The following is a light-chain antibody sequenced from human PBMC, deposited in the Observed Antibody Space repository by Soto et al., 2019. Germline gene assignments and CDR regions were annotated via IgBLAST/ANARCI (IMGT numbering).Light chain of an antibody. CDR1: SSNIGSNY. Sequence: QSVLTQPPSVSAAPRQKVTISCSGSSSNIGSNYVSWYHQLPGTAPELVIYDNDKRPSGIPDRFSGSRSGTSATLAITGLQTGDEGDYYCGVWDSSLSAVVFGGGTKLTVL. CDR3: GVWDSSLSAVV. J-gene: IGLJ2*01. V-gene: IGLV1-51*01. CDR2: DND.